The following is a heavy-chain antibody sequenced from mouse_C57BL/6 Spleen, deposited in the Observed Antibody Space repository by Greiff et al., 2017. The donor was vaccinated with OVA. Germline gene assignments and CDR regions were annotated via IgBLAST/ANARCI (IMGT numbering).Heavy chain of an antibody. D-gene: IGHD1-1*01. Sequence: VQLQQPGAELVKPGASVKLSCKASGYTFTSYWMQWVKQRPGPGLEWIGEIDPSDSYTNYNQKFKGKATLTVDTSSSTAYMQLSSLTSEDSAVYDCASRYGSSYGAMDYWGQGTSVTVSA. CDR2: IDPSDSYT. J-gene: IGHJ4*01. CDR3: ASRYGSSYGAMDY. V-gene: IGHV1-50*01. CDR1: GYTFTSYW.